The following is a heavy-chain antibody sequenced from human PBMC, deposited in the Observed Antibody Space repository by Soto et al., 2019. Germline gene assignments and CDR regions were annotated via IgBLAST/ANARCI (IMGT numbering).Heavy chain of an antibody. D-gene: IGHD5-12*01. CDR2: SSADNGDT. Sequence: QVQLVQSGAEVKKPGASVKVSCKGSGYTFTSHGITWVRQAPGQGLEWMGWSSADNGDTKYAQKVQGRVTMTTETSTSTAYMELRSMRFDDTARYYCARPRKWLRSGGMDVWGQGTTVTVSS. CDR1: GYTFTSHG. J-gene: IGHJ6*02. CDR3: ARPRKWLRSGGMDV. V-gene: IGHV1-18*01.